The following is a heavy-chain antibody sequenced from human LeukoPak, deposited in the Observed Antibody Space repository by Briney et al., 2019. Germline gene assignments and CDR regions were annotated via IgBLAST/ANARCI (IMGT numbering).Heavy chain of an antibody. Sequence: NPGGSLRLSCAASGFTFSIYSMNWVRQAPGKGLEWVSSISSSSSYIYYADSVKGRFTISRDNAKNSLYLQMNSLRAEDTAVYYCARDTLGYSYGHDAFDIWGQGTMVTVSS. J-gene: IGHJ3*02. CDR3: ARDTLGYSYGHDAFDI. D-gene: IGHD5-18*01. CDR1: GFTFSIYS. V-gene: IGHV3-21*01. CDR2: ISSSSSYI.